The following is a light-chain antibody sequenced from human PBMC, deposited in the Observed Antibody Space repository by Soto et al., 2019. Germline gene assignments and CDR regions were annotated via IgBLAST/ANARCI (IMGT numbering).Light chain of an antibody. CDR1: QSVSNHY. CDR2: GSS. Sequence: ALTQSPGTLSFSPGERATLSCRACQSVSNHYLAWYQQKPGRAPRILIYGSSNRATGVPDRFSGSGSGTQFTLTISRLEPEDFAVYYCQQYANSLTFGGGTKVDI. J-gene: IGKJ4*01. V-gene: IGKV3-20*01. CDR3: QQYANSLT.